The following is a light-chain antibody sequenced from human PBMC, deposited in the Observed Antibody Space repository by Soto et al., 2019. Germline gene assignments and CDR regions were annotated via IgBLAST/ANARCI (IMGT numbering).Light chain of an antibody. CDR3: QVWDSGSDQVV. Sequence: SYVLTQPSSVSVAPGQTARITCGGNNIGFKSVYWYQQRPGQAPVLVVSEDTDRPAGIPERISASNSGNTDTLTISGVEGGDEADYYCQVWDSGSDQVVFGGGTKLTVL. CDR2: EDT. CDR1: NIGFKS. V-gene: IGLV3-21*02. J-gene: IGLJ2*01.